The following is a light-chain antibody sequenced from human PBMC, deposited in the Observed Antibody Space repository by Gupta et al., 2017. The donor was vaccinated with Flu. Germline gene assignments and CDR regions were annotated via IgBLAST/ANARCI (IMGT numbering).Light chain of an antibody. CDR1: SSDIGTYNY. CDR2: EVT. CDR3: CSDGAASF. J-gene: IGLJ2*01. Sequence: QSALTQPRSVSGSPGQSVAISCTGTSSDIGTYNYVSWYQQHPGKAPKLIIYEVTKRPSGVPDRFTGSKSGNTASLTISGLQPDDEAYYHCCSDGAASFFGGGTKLTVL. V-gene: IGLV2-11*01.